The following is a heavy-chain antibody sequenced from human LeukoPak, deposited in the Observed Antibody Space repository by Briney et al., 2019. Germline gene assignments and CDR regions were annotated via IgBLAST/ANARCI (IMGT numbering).Heavy chain of an antibody. D-gene: IGHD6-13*01. CDR2: INPNSGGT. CDR1: GYTFTSYG. V-gene: IGHV1-2*04. Sequence: ASVKVSCKASGYTFTSYGISWVRQAPGQGLEWMGWINPNSGGTNYAQKFQGWVTMTRDTSISTAYMELSRLRSDDTAVYYCARGAAAGPAAHTHDWFDPWGQGTLVTVSS. CDR3: ARGAAAGPAAHTHDWFDP. J-gene: IGHJ5*02.